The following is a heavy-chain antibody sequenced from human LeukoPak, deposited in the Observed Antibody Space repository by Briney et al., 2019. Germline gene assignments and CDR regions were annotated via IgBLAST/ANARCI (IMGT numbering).Heavy chain of an antibody. Sequence: TLSLTCNVSGGSVTGDNYWTWIRQPPGKGLEWIGHTFHSGSTYYNLSLKSRLAVSVDTSKNLFSLRLSSMTAADTAVYYCAREGSAAAGNWFDPWGQGTLVTVSS. CDR2: TFHSGST. CDR3: AREGSAAAGNWFDP. J-gene: IGHJ5*02. D-gene: IGHD6-13*01. CDR1: GGSVTGDNY. V-gene: IGHV4-30-4*08.